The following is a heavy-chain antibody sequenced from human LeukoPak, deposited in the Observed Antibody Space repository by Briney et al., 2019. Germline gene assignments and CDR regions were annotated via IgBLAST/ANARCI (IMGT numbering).Heavy chain of an antibody. J-gene: IGHJ3*02. CDR1: GGSISSYY. CDR2: IYYSGST. CDR3: ARDGSYYDGSGYYFSAFDI. V-gene: IGHV4-59*12. Sequence: SETLSLTCTVSGGSISSYYWSWIRQPPGKGLEWIGYIYYSGSTNYNPSLKSRVTISVDTSKNQFSLKMSSVTAADTAVYYCARDGSYYDGSGYYFSAFDIWGQGTMVTVSS. D-gene: IGHD3-22*01.